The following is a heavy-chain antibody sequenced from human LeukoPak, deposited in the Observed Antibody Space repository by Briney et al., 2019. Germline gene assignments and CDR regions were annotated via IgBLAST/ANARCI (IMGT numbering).Heavy chain of an antibody. Sequence: SETLSLTCAVYGGSFYWSWIRQPPGKGLEWIGEINHSGSTNYNPSLKSRVTISVDTSKNQFSLKLSSVTAADTAVYYCAKMFNADVYFEYWGQGILVTVSS. CDR2: INHSGST. CDR1: GGSFY. D-gene: IGHD2-2*01. V-gene: IGHV4-34*03. CDR3: AKMFNADVYFEY. J-gene: IGHJ4*02.